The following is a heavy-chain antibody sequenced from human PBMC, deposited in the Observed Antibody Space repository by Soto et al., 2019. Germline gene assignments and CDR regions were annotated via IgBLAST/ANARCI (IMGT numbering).Heavy chain of an antibody. J-gene: IGHJ4*02. CDR1: GGTFSSYS. CDR3: ARDGGRHSGGIDY. Sequence: QVQLVQSGAEVKKPGSSVKVSCKASGGTFSSYSINWVRQAPGQGLEWMGEIIPIFGIANYAQKFQGRVTMTADESTSTAYMELSSLRSDYTAVYYCARDGGRHSGGIDYWGQGTLVTVSS. V-gene: IGHV1-69*01. D-gene: IGHD1-26*01. CDR2: IIPIFGIA.